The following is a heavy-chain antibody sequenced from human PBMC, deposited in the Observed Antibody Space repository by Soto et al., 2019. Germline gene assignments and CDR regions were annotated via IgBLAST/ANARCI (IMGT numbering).Heavy chain of an antibody. Sequence: PGGSLRLSCAASGFTFDDYAMHWVRQAPGKGLEWVSGISWNSGSIGYADSVKGRFTISRDNAKNSLYLQMNSLRAEDTALYYCANDAVAGTGAFDIWGQGTMVTVSS. D-gene: IGHD6-19*01. CDR1: GFTFDDYA. CDR3: ANDAVAGTGAFDI. CDR2: ISWNSGSI. J-gene: IGHJ3*02. V-gene: IGHV3-9*01.